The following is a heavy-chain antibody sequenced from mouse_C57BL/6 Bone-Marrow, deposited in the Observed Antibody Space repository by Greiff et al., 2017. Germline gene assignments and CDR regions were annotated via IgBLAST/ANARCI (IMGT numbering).Heavy chain of an antibody. CDR2: IDPENGDT. CDR3: SAGGYYCAWFAY. V-gene: IGHV14-4*01. CDR1: GFNIKDDY. Sequence: VQLQQSGAELVRPGASVKLSCTASGFNIKDDYMHWVKQRPEQGLEWIGWIDPENGDTEYASKFQGKATITADTSSTTAYLQLSSLTSEDTAVYYCSAGGYYCAWFAYWGQGTLVTVSA. J-gene: IGHJ3*01. D-gene: IGHD2-3*01.